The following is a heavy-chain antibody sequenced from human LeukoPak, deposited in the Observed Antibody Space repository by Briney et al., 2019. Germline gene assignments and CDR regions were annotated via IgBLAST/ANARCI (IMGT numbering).Heavy chain of an antibody. Sequence: ASVKVSCKASGYTFTSYGISWVRQAPGQGLEWMGWISAYNGNTNYAQKLQGRVTMTTDTSTSTAYMELRSLRSDDTAVYYCARDPARRFFVWRYYMDVWGKGTTVTVSS. CDR1: GYTFTSYG. V-gene: IGHV1-18*01. CDR2: ISAYNGNT. J-gene: IGHJ6*03. D-gene: IGHD3/OR15-3a*01. CDR3: ARDPARRFFVWRYYMDV.